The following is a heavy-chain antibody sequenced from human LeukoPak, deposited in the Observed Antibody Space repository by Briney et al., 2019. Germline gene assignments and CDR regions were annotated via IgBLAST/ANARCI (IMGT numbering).Heavy chain of an antibody. D-gene: IGHD6-19*01. Sequence: GRSLRLSCAASGFTFSNYGMHWVRQAPGKGLEWVAVISYDGSNKYYADSVKGRFIISRDNSKNTLYMQTNSLRAEDTAVYYCAKGGDLEAVAGTRTGPVSWGQGTLVTVSS. CDR3: AKGGDLEAVAGTRTGPVS. V-gene: IGHV3-30*18. J-gene: IGHJ4*02. CDR1: GFTFSNYG. CDR2: ISYDGSNK.